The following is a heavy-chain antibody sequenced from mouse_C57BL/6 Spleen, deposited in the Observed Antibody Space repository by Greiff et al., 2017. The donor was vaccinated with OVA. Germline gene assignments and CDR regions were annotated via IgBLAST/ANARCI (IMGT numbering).Heavy chain of an antibody. CDR2: INPGSGGT. CDR3: ARSYYGYDGAMDY. CDR1: GYAFTNYL. Sequence: QVQLQQSGAELVRPGTSVKVSCKASGYAFTNYLIEWVKQRPGQGLEWIGVINPGSGGTNYNEKFKGKATLTADKSSSTAYMQLSSLTSEDSAVYFCARSYYGYDGAMDYWGQGTSVTVSS. J-gene: IGHJ4*01. D-gene: IGHD2-9*01. V-gene: IGHV1-54*01.